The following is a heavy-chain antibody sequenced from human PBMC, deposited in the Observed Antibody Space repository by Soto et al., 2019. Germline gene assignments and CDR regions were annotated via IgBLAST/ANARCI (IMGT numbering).Heavy chain of an antibody. CDR2: ISFDGDK. CDR3: ARDYARGWCQF. D-gene: IGHD2-8*02. CDR1: GFSFSNSG. J-gene: IGHJ4*02. V-gene: IGHV3-30*03. Sequence: PGGSLRLSCTASGFSFSNSGMQWVRQTPGKGLEWVALISFDGDKYYVDSVKGRFTISRDSPTNTVYLQMNRLRPEDTAVYYCARDYARGWCQFWGQGTLVTVSS.